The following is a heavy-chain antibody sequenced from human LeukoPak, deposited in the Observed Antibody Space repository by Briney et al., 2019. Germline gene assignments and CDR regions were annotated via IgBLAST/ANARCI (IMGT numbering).Heavy chain of an antibody. J-gene: IGHJ4*02. CDR2: HYDSGST. V-gene: IGHV4-59*08. CDR1: SGPFYSYY. CDR3: AKSGSYYGSTSG. Sequence: PSETLSLTCTVSSGPFYSYYWSWIRQAPGKGLEWIGYHYDSGSTHYNPSLKSRVTISLDTSKNQFSLNLSSVTAADTAVYYCAKSGSYYGSTSGWGQGTLVTVSP. D-gene: IGHD3-10*01.